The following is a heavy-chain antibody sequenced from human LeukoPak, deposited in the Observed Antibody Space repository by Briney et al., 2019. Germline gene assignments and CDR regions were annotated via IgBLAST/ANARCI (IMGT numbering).Heavy chain of an antibody. CDR2: ISSSGSTI. Sequence: GGSLRLSCAASGFTFSSYAMSWIRQAPGKGLEWVSYISSSGSTIYYADSVKGRFTISRDNAKNSLYLQMNSLRAEDTAVYYCARSAYSYSQKAEFYYYYMDVWGKGTTVTVS. CDR3: ARSAYSYSQKAEFYYYYMDV. D-gene: IGHD5-18*01. J-gene: IGHJ6*03. V-gene: IGHV3-11*04. CDR1: GFTFSSYA.